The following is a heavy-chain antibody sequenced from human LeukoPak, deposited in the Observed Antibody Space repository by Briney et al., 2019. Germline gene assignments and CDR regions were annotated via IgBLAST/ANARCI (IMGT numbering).Heavy chain of an antibody. D-gene: IGHD2-21*01. V-gene: IGHV1-3*01. CDR3: ARGDWRWFLDL. CDR1: GYTFTSYA. J-gene: IGHJ2*01. CDR2: ITPGSGTT. Sequence: ASVKVSCKASGYTFTSYAIHWVCQAPGQSLEWMGSITPGSGTTRYSQKFQGRVTISRDTSATTVYMDLTSLRVDDTGAYYCARGDWRWFLDLWGRGTLLSVSS.